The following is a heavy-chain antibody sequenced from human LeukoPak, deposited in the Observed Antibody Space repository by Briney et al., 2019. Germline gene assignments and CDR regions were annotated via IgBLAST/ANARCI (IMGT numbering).Heavy chain of an antibody. CDR2: CIPIFGTA. V-gene: IGHV1-69*01. D-gene: IGHD3-3*01. CDR3: ASRDYDFWWVKRSPDAFDI. CDR1: GGTFTSYA. Sequence: SVKVSCKASGGTFTSYAISWVRRSPGQRLGWWGGCIPIFGTAKYAQKYPGRVTITADESTSNAYMKLRCLRSEDTAVYYCASRDYDFWWVKRSPDAFDIWGQGTMVTVSS. J-gene: IGHJ3*02.